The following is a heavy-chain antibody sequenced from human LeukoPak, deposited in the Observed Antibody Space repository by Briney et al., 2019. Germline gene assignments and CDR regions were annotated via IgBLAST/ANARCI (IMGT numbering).Heavy chain of an antibody. CDR1: GYSLSELS. J-gene: IGHJ6*03. D-gene: IGHD3-9*01. CDR2: FDREKGET. V-gene: IGHV1-24*01. Sequence: ASVTVSCKVSGYSLSELSMHWVRQAPGKGLEWMGGFDREKGETIYAQKFQGRVTMTEDTSTDTAYMELSSLRSEDTALYYCATGSYYDILTGYHSAGSDHFYYYYMDVWGKGTTVTVSS. CDR3: ATGSYYDILTGYHSAGSDHFYYYYMDV.